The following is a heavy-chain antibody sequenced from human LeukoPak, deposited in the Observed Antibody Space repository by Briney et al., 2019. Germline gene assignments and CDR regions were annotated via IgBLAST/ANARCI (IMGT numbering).Heavy chain of an antibody. CDR2: INHSGST. CDR1: GGSFSGYY. J-gene: IGHJ6*03. V-gene: IGHV4-34*01. D-gene: IGHD6-19*01. Sequence: PSETLSLTCAVYGGSFSGYYWSWIRQPPGKGLEWSGEINHSGSTNYNPSLKSRVTISVDTSKNQFSLKLSSVTAADTAVYYCARVGSGWSNYYYYYMDVWGKGTTVTVSS. CDR3: ARVGSGWSNYYYYYMDV.